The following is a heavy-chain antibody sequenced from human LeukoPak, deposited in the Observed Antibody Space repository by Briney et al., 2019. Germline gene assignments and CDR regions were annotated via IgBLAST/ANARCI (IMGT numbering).Heavy chain of an antibody. CDR2: IKQDGSEK. D-gene: IGHD3-22*01. Sequence: PGGSLRLSCAASGFTFTNYWMSWVRQAPGKGLEWVANIKQDGSEKYYVDSVKGRLTISRDNAKNSLFLQMNSLRAEDTAVYYCARGEYYYDGGYWGQGTLVTVSS. V-gene: IGHV3-7*04. J-gene: IGHJ4*02. CDR1: GFTFTNYW. CDR3: ARGEYYYDGGY.